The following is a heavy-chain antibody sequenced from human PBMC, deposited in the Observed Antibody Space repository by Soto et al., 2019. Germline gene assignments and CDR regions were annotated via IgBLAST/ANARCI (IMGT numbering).Heavy chain of an antibody. Sequence: QVQLQESGPGLVKPSQTLSLTCTVSGGSISSGDYYWSWIRQPPGKGLEWIGYIYYSGSTYYNPSLKSRVTISVDTSKNQFSLKLSSVTAADTAVYYCAGTLVTEYSSGWAMGYWGQGTLVTVSS. CDR3: AGTLVTEYSSGWAMGY. J-gene: IGHJ4*02. CDR1: GGSISSGDYY. D-gene: IGHD6-19*01. CDR2: IYYSGST. V-gene: IGHV4-30-4*01.